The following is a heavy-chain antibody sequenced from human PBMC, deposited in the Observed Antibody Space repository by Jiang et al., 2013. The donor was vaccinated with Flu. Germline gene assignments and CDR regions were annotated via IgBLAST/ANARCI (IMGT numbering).Heavy chain of an antibody. Sequence: GAEVKKPGESLRISCKGSGYSFTSYWISWVRQMPGKGLEWMGRIDPSDSYTNYSPSFQGHVTISADKSISTAYLQWSSLKASDTAMYYCARHPHYYYDSSGYQSPLFQHWGQGTLVTVSS. CDR1: GYSFTSYW. J-gene: IGHJ1*01. V-gene: IGHV5-10-1*01. CDR2: IDPSDSYT. D-gene: IGHD3-22*01. CDR3: ARHPHYYYDSSGYQSPLFQH.